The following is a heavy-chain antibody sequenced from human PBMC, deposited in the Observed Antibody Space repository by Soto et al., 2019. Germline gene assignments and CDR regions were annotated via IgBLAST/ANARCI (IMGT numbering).Heavy chain of an antibody. Sequence: GGSLRLSCAASGFTFSSYGMHWVRQAPGKGLEWVAVIWYDGSNKYYADSVKGRFTISRDNSKNTLYLQMNSLRAEDTAVYYCARDMKVKQWPGYAFDIWGQGTMVTVSS. CDR2: IWYDGSNK. CDR3: ARDMKVKQWPGYAFDI. J-gene: IGHJ3*02. D-gene: IGHD6-19*01. CDR1: GFTFSSYG. V-gene: IGHV3-33*01.